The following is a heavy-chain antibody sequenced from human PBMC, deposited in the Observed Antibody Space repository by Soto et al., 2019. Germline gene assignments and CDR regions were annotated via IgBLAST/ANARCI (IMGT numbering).Heavy chain of an antibody. D-gene: IGHD2-21*02. V-gene: IGHV3-33*01. CDR2: IWYDGSNK. J-gene: IGHJ6*02. CDR3: AREHIVVVTAVFDYGMDV. CDR1: GVTFSSYG. Sequence: GGSLRLSCAASGVTFSSYGMHWVRQAPGKGLEWVAVIWYDGSNKYYADSVKGRFTISRDNSKNTLYLQMNSLRAEDTAVYYCAREHIVVVTAVFDYGMDVWGQGTTVTVSS.